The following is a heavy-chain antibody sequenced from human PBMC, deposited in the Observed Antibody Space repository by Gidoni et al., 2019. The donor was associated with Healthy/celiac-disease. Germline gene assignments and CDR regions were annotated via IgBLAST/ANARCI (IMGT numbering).Heavy chain of an antibody. CDR3: ARDQVGGYSYGLGDAFDI. Sequence: EVQLVESGGGLVQPGGSLRLSGAASGCTVSSYRMNWGRQAPGKGREWVSYISSSSSTIYYADSVKGRFTISRDNAKNSLYLQMNSLRDEDTAVYYCARDQVGGYSYGLGDAFDIWGQGTMVTVSS. J-gene: IGHJ3*02. D-gene: IGHD5-18*01. CDR1: GCTVSSYR. V-gene: IGHV3-48*02. CDR2: ISSSSSTI.